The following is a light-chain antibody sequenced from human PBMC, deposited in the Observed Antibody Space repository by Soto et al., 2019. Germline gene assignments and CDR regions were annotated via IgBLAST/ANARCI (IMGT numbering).Light chain of an antibody. CDR1: QDIKNY. CDR3: QQRSNWPPRIT. J-gene: IGKJ5*01. Sequence: DIQMTQSPSSLSASVGDRVTITCQASQDIKNYLNWYQQKSGKAPKLLIYDASDLETGVPSRFSGSGSGTDFTLTISSLEPEDFAVYYCQQRSNWPPRITFGQGTRLE. V-gene: IGKV1-33*01. CDR2: DAS.